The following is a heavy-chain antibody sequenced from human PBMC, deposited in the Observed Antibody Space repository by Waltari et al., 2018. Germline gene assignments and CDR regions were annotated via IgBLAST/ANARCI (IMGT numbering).Heavy chain of an antibody. V-gene: IGHV3-53*02. J-gene: IGHJ4*02. CDR2: IYSGGTT. CDR3: ATSPSRSF. Sequence: EVQLVETGGGSIQPGGSLSLSCAASGLTVSNNYMIWVRQAPGKGLEGVSVIYSGGTTHYADSVKGRFTISRDNSKNTLYLQMNSLRAEDTAVYYCATSPSRSFWGQGTLVTVSS. CDR1: GLTVSNNY.